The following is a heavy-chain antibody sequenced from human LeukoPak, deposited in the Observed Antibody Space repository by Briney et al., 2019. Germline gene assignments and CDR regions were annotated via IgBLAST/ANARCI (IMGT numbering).Heavy chain of an antibody. CDR1: GGSISSSSYY. J-gene: IGHJ4*02. Sequence: SETLSLTCTVSGGSISSSSYYWGWIRQPPGKGLEWIGSIYYSGSTYYNPSLKSRVTISVDTSKNQFSLKLSSVTAADTAVYYCARVRGGSGWFDFDYWGQGTLVTVSS. CDR2: IYYSGST. V-gene: IGHV4-39*07. D-gene: IGHD6-19*01. CDR3: ARVRGGSGWFDFDY.